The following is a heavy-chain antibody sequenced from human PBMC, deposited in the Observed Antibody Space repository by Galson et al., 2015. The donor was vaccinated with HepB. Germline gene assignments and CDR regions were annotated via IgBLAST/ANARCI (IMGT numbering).Heavy chain of an antibody. CDR1: GFTFSSYA. D-gene: IGHD3-16*01. CDR3: AKWVGHSLLYVWGSPPGYFDY. J-gene: IGHJ4*02. Sequence: SLRLSCAASGFTFSSYAMNWVRQAPGKGLEWVPGISGSGTNIHYADSVKGRFTISRDNSKDILYLQMNRLRGEDTAVYYCAKWVGHSLLYVWGSPPGYFDYWGQGTPVTVSS. CDR2: ISGSGTNI. V-gene: IGHV3-23*01.